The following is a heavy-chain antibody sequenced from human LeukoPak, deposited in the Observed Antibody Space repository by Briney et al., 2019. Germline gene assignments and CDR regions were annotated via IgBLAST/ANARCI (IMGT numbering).Heavy chain of an antibody. V-gene: IGHV3-30-3*01. D-gene: IGHD2-2*01. CDR2: ISYDGTNK. CDR3: ARGIPAAKGPHFAD. CDR1: GFTFSSYA. J-gene: IGHJ4*02. Sequence: GGSLRLSCAASGFTFSSYAMHWVRQAPGKGLEWVAVISYDGTNKYYADSVKGRFTISRDNSKNTLYLQMNSLRAEDTAVYYCARGIPAAKGPHFADWGQGTLVTVSS.